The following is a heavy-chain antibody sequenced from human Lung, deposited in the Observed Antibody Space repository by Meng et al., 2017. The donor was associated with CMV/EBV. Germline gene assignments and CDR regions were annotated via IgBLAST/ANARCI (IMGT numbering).Heavy chain of an antibody. CDR3: AREFWMLAGAMGMDV. J-gene: IGHJ6*02. CDR2: INPNSGST. CDR1: GYTFTGYY. D-gene: IGHD2-2*01. V-gene: IGHV1-2*02. Sequence: ASXXVSXKTSGYTFTGYYLHWVRQAPGQGLEWMGWINPNSGSTNYALKFQGRVTMTKDTSISTGYMELSSLRSDDTAMYYCAREFWMLAGAMGMDVWGQGAXVNGAS.